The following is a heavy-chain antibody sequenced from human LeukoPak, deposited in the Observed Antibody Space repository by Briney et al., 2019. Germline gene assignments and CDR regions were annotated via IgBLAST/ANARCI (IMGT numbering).Heavy chain of an antibody. CDR1: GFTFSDYY. V-gene: IGHV3-11*01. J-gene: IGHJ5*02. D-gene: IGHD2-2*01. CDR2: ISSSGSTI. Sequence: PGGSLRLSCAASGFTFSDYYMSWIRQAPGKGLEWVSYISSSGSTIYYAESVKGRFTISRDNAKNSLYLQMNSLRAEDTAVYYCARDRAWVSGLESDQLLLGTGFDPWGQGTLVTVSS. CDR3: ARDRAWVSGLESDQLLLGTGFDP.